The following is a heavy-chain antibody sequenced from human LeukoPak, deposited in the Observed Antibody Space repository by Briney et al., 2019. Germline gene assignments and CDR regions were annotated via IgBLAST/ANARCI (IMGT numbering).Heavy chain of an antibody. CDR2: IYYSGST. J-gene: IGHJ4*02. Sequence: PSETLSLTCTVSGGSINSYYWSWIRQPPGKGLEWIGYIYYSGSTNYNPSLKSRVTISVDTSKNQFSLKLSSVTAADTAVYYCAREYSSSWSIPFDYWGQGTLVTVSS. V-gene: IGHV4-59*12. CDR1: GGSINSYY. D-gene: IGHD6-13*01. CDR3: AREYSSSWSIPFDY.